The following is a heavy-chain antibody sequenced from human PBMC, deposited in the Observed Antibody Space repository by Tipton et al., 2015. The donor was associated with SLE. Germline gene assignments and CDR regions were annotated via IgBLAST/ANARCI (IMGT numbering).Heavy chain of an antibody. J-gene: IGHJ6*02. Sequence: SLRLSCAASGFTFSSYWMHWVRQAPGKGLVWVSRINSGGTYATYADSVKGRFTTSRDNAKNSLYLQMHSLRVDDTAVYYCGRGVYSEGSVGMDVWGQGTTVTVSS. CDR1: GFTFSSYW. D-gene: IGHD3-22*01. CDR2: INSGGTYA. V-gene: IGHV3-74*01. CDR3: GRGVYSEGSVGMDV.